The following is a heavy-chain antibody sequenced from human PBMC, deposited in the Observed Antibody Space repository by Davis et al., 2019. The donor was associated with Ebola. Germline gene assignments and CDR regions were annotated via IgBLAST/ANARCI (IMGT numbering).Heavy chain of an antibody. D-gene: IGHD5-24*01. V-gene: IGHV3-48*02. J-gene: IGHJ4*02. CDR2: ISSTSRTI. CDR1: GFSFSAYT. Sequence: GESLKISCAASGFSFSAYTMDWVRQAPGKGLEWVAYISSTSRTIYYADSVKGRFTISRDNAQNSIYLQMNSLRDEDTAVYYCARDYVDGYKSENFDYWGQGTLVTVSS. CDR3: ARDYVDGYKSENFDY.